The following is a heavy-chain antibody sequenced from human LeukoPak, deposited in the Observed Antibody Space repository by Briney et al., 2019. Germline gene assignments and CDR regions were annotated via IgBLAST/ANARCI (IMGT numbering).Heavy chain of an antibody. CDR3: ARDGVDYSNYEGVWFDP. Sequence: ASVKVSCKASGYTFTGYYKHWVRQAPGQALEWMGWINPNSGGTNYAQKFQGRVTMTRDTSISTAYMELSRLRSDDTAVYYCARDGVDYSNYEGVWFDPWGQGTLVTVSS. D-gene: IGHD4-11*01. V-gene: IGHV1-2*02. CDR2: INPNSGGT. CDR1: GYTFTGYY. J-gene: IGHJ5*02.